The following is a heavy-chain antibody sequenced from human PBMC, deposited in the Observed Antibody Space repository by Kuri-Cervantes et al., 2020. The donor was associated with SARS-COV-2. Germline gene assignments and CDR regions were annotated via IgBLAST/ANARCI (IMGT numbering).Heavy chain of an antibody. V-gene: IGHV3-13*03. CDR3: AKSVPVWQQLPYNWFDP. CDR1: GFTFSSYD. CDR2: IGTAGDT. J-gene: IGHJ5*02. Sequence: GESLKISCAACGFTFSSYDMHWVRQATGKGLEWVSAIGTAGDTYYPGSVKGQFTISRDNSKNTLYLQMNSLRAEDTAVYYCAKSVPVWQQLPYNWFDPWGQGTLVTVSS. D-gene: IGHD6-13*01.